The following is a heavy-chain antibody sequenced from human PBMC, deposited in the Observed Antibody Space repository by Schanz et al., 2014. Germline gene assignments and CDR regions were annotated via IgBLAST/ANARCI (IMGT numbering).Heavy chain of an antibody. J-gene: IGHJ4*02. CDR1: GFTFSSYA. D-gene: IGHD2-2*01. V-gene: IGHV3-30*04. CDR3: AKSMYSTSWAFDF. Sequence: QVQLVESGGGVVQPGRSLRLSCAASGFTFSSYAVHWVRQAPDKGLVWVAVTSSDGSLKYYADSVKGRFTISRDNSRDTVYLQMNSLRAEDTAVYYCAKSMYSTSWAFDFWGQGAQVTVSS. CDR2: TSSDGSLK.